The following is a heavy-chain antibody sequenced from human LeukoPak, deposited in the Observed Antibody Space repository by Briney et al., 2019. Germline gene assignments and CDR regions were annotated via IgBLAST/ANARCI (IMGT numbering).Heavy chain of an antibody. J-gene: IGHJ3*02. Sequence: GGSLRLSCAASGFTFRSFAVTWVRQAPGKGLEWVANIKQDGSEKYYVDSVKGRFTISRDNAKNSLYPQMNSLRAEDTAVYYCARSGSYGVAFDIWGQGTMVTVSS. CDR3: ARSGSYGVAFDI. CDR1: GFTFRSFA. V-gene: IGHV3-7*01. CDR2: IKQDGSEK. D-gene: IGHD1-26*01.